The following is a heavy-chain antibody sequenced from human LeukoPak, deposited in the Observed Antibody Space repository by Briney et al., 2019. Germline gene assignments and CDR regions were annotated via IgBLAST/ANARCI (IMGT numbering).Heavy chain of an antibody. J-gene: IGHJ4*02. Sequence: PSETLSLTCTVSGGSISSGSYYWRWIRQPAGKGLEWIGRIYTSGSTNYNPSLKSRVTISVDTSKNQFSLKLSSVTAADTAVYYCARDNSYGQYYFDYWGQGTLVTVSS. CDR2: IYTSGST. CDR3: ARDNSYGQYYFDY. CDR1: GGSISSGSYY. V-gene: IGHV4-61*02. D-gene: IGHD5-18*01.